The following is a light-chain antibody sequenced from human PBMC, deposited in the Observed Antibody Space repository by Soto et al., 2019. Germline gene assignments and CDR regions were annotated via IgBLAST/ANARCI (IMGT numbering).Light chain of an antibody. V-gene: IGLV2-14*01. CDR3: LSYSSSTSPYV. J-gene: IGLJ1*01. Sequence: QSALTQPASVSGSPGQSITISCTGTSSDVGGYNFVSWYQQHPGKAPKLMIYDVPNRPSGVSNRFSGSKSGNTASLTISGLQAEDEADYYCLSYSSSTSPYVLGTGTKVTVL. CDR1: SSDVGGYNF. CDR2: DVP.